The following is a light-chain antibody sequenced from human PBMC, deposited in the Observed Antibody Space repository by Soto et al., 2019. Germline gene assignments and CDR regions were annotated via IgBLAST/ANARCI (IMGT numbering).Light chain of an antibody. CDR2: DVT. J-gene: IGLJ1*01. CDR3: SSHTSSTALV. Sequence: QSALTQPASVSASPGQSIAISCTGTDSDIGGYDHVSWYQQHPGKAPKLLIYDVTNRPSGVSSRFSGSKAGRMASLTISGLQTEDEADYYCSSHTSSTALVFGTGTKLTVL. V-gene: IGLV2-14*03. CDR1: DSDIGGYDH.